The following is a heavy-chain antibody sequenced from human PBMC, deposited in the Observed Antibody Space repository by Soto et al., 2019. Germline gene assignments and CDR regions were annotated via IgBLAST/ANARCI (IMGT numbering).Heavy chain of an antibody. CDR3: ARDLTRVTTCGY. CDR1: GYSISSGYY. J-gene: IGHJ4*02. CDR2: ISHSGST. V-gene: IGHV4-38-2*02. D-gene: IGHD4-17*01. Sequence: PSQTMSLTCALSGYSISSGYYWGWIRQPPGKGLERIGSISHSGSTSYNPSLKSRVTISVDTSKNQFSLKLRSVTAADTAVYYYARDLTRVTTCGYWGRRTLVTAAS.